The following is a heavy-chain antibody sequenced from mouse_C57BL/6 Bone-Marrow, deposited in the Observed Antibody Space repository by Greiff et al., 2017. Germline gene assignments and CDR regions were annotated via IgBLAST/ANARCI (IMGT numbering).Heavy chain of an antibody. Sequence: VQLQQSGAELVRPGASVTLSCKASGYTFTDYEMHWVKQTPVHGLEWIGAIDPETGGTAYNQKFKGKAILTADKSSSTAYMELRSLTSEDSAVYYCTREGYYSYAMDYWGQGTSVTVSS. CDR2: IDPETGGT. V-gene: IGHV1-15*01. CDR1: GYTFTDYE. D-gene: IGHD2-3*01. CDR3: TREGYYSYAMDY. J-gene: IGHJ4*01.